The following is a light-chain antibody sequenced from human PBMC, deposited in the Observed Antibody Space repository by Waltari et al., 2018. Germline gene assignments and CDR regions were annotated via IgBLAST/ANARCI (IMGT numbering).Light chain of an antibody. CDR1: SLRRYY. Sequence: SSELTQDPAVSVAMGQTVRITCQGDSLRRYYASWYQQRPGHAPILVMYDKNNRPSGVPDRFSGSSADNTASLTITGARAEDEASYYCHSRDASGVGGSFGGGTKLTVL. J-gene: IGLJ2*01. CDR3: HSRDASGVGGS. CDR2: DKN. V-gene: IGLV3-19*01.